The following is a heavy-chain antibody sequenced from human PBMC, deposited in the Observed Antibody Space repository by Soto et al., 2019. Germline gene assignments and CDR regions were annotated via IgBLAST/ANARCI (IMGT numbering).Heavy chain of an antibody. CDR3: AKATTTVTTRGAMDV. Sequence: QVQLVESGGGVVQPGRSLRLSCAASGFTFSSYGMHWVRQAPGKGLEWVAVISYDGSNKYYADSVKGRFTISRDNSKNTLYLQMNSLRAEDTAVYYCAKATTTVTTRGAMDVWGQGTTVTVSS. CDR2: ISYDGSNK. CDR1: GFTFSSYG. J-gene: IGHJ6*02. V-gene: IGHV3-30*18. D-gene: IGHD4-17*01.